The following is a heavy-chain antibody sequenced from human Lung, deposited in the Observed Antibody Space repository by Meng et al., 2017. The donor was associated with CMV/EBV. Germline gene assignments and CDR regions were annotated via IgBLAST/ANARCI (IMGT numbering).Heavy chain of an antibody. D-gene: IGHD2-2*01. CDR2: IYYSGST. Sequence: SETLSLXXTVSGGSISSSSYYWGWIRQPPGKGLEWIGSIYYSGSTYYNPFLKSRVTISVDTSKNQFSLKLSSVTAADTAVYYCARKLVVPAAIRNDAFDIWGQGKXV. CDR1: GGSISSSSYY. J-gene: IGHJ3*02. V-gene: IGHV4-39*07. CDR3: ARKLVVPAAIRNDAFDI.